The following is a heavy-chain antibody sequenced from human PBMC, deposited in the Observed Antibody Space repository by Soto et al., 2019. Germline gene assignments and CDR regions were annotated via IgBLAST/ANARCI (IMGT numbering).Heavy chain of an antibody. Sequence: GESLKISCKGSGYSFTSYWIGWVRQMAGKGLEWMGIIYPGDSDTTYSPSFQRQLTISADNSITTAYLQWSSLKASDTAMYYCARHSRTSTTYYYYYGMDVWGQGTTVTVSS. J-gene: IGHJ6*02. CDR1: GYSFTSYW. V-gene: IGHV5-51*01. CDR2: IYPGDSDT. CDR3: ARHSRTSTTYYYYYGMDV. D-gene: IGHD5-12*01.